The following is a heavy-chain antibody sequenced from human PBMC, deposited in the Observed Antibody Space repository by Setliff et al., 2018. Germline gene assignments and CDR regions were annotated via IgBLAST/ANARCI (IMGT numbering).Heavy chain of an antibody. CDR3: ARRPIALAGYRKGAFDI. V-gene: IGHV1-18*01. CDR1: GYTFSDYG. D-gene: IGHD6-19*01. Sequence: ASVKVSCKTSGYTFSDYGIAWVRQAPGQGLEWMGWISAHTGNTFYSPKFHGRLTLTTDISTSTVYMELRTLRSDDTAVYYCARRPIALAGYRKGAFDIWGQGTMVTVSS. CDR2: ISAHTGNT. J-gene: IGHJ3*02.